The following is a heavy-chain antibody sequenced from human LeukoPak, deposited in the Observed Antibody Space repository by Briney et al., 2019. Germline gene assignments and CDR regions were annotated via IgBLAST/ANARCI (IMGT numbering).Heavy chain of an antibody. Sequence: GGSLRLSCAASGFTFSSDSMNWVRQARGEGLEWVSSISSSSSYIYYADSVKGRFTISRDNAKNSLYLQMNSVRAEDTAVYYCARDVTVAEYYWGQGTLVTVSS. CDR3: ARDVTVAEYY. D-gene: IGHD6-19*01. V-gene: IGHV3-21*01. CDR2: ISSSSSYI. J-gene: IGHJ4*02. CDR1: GFTFSSDS.